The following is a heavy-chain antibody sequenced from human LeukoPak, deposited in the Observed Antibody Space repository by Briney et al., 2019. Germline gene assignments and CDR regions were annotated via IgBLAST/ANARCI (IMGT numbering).Heavy chain of an antibody. Sequence: SETLSLTCAVYGGSFSGYYWSWIRQPPGKGLEWIGEINHSGSTNYNPSLKSRVTISVDTSKNQFSLKLSSVTAADTAAYYCARLSWGVRRYFDYWGQGTLVTVSS. CDR3: ARLSWGVRRYFDY. V-gene: IGHV4-34*01. CDR2: INHSGST. J-gene: IGHJ4*02. CDR1: GGSFSGYY. D-gene: IGHD3-16*01.